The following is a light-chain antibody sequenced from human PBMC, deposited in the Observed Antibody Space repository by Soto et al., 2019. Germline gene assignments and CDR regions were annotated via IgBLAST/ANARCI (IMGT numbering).Light chain of an antibody. CDR3: QQSYSTTIT. CDR1: QSVSRF. J-gene: IGKJ5*01. V-gene: IGKV1-39*01. CDR2: GAS. Sequence: DIQMTQSPSALSASVGDRVTITCRASQSVSRFLNWYQQKPGKAPNLLIYGASSLQSGVPSRFSGSGAGTDFTLTISSLQPEDFVTYYCQQSYSTTITFGQGTRLEIK.